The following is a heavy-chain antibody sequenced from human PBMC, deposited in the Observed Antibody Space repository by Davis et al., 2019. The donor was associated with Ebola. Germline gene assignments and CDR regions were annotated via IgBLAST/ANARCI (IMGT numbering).Heavy chain of an antibody. D-gene: IGHD3-22*01. V-gene: IGHV3-49*03. CDR3: TRVSRYYDSSGGYYYYYMDV. Sequence: GESLKISCPASGFTFGDYAMSWFRQAPGKGLEWVGFIRSKAYGGTTEYAASVKGRFTISRDDSKSIAYLQMNSLKTEDTAVYYCTRVSRYYDSSGGYYYYYMDVWGKGTTVTVSS. CDR2: IRSKAYGGTT. J-gene: IGHJ6*03. CDR1: GFTFGDYA.